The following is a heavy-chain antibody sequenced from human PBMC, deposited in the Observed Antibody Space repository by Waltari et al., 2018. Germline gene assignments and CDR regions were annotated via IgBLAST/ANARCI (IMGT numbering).Heavy chain of an antibody. CDR1: GFTFSSYA. J-gene: IGHJ4*02. CDR2: ISYDGSNK. D-gene: IGHD4-4*01. Sequence: QVQLVESGGGVVQPGRSLRLYCAASGFTFSSYAMHWVRQAPGKGLEWVAVISYDGSNKYYADSVKGRFTISRDNSKNTLYLQMNSLRAEDTAVYYCARDQDYSKSSYFDYWGQGTLVTVSS. CDR3: ARDQDYSKSSYFDY. V-gene: IGHV3-30-3*01.